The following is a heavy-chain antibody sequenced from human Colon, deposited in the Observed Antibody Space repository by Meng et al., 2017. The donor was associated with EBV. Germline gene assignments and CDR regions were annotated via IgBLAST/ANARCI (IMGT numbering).Heavy chain of an antibody. CDR1: GGPFSGFY. J-gene: IGHJ4*02. CDR2: IDDSGNI. V-gene: IGHV4-34*01. D-gene: IGHD3-22*01. Sequence: VPLQQGGAGLLQPSESLSLTCTVYGGPFSGFYWTWIRQSPGKGLEWIGEIDDSGNIIYNPSLKSRVTISGDTSKNQFSLNVSSVTDADTAVYYCARSRWLLLQLWGQGTLVTVSS. CDR3: ARSRWLLLQL.